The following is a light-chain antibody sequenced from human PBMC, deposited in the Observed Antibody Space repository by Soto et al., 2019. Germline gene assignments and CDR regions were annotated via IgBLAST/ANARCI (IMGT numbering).Light chain of an antibody. V-gene: IGKV1-8*01. Sequence: AIRMTQSPSSFSASTGDRVTITCRASQGISSYLAWYQQKPGKAPKLLIYASSTLQSGVPSRFSGSGSGTDFTLTSSCLQSEDFATYYCQQYYSYPAITFGQGTPLEIK. CDR3: QQYYSYPAIT. J-gene: IGKJ5*01. CDR1: QGISSY. CDR2: ASS.